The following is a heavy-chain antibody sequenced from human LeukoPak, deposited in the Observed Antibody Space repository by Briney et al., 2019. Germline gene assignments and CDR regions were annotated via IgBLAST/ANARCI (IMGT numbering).Heavy chain of an antibody. CDR3: ASSPSYYDSSGYSEPFDY. Sequence: SETLSLTCTVSGGSISSYYWSWIRQPPGKGLEWIGYIYYSGSTNYSPSLQSRVTISIDTSKNQFSLKLNSVTAADTAVYYCASSPSYYDSSGYSEPFDYWGQGSLVTVSS. D-gene: IGHD3-22*01. CDR2: IYYSGST. CDR1: GGSISSYY. J-gene: IGHJ4*02. V-gene: IGHV4-59*01.